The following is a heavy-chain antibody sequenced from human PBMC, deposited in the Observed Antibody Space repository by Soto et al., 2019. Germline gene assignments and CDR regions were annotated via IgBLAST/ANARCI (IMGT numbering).Heavy chain of an antibody. Sequence: GASVKVSCKASGYTFTSYAIHWVRQAPGQRLEWMGWINAGNGNTKYSQKFQGRVTITRDTSASTAYMELSSLRSEDTAVYYCARDRKGDYYGSGSPLLNWGQGTLVTVSS. CDR1: GYTFTSYA. CDR3: ARDRKGDYYGSGSPLLN. V-gene: IGHV1-3*01. D-gene: IGHD3-10*01. CDR2: INAGNGNT. J-gene: IGHJ4*02.